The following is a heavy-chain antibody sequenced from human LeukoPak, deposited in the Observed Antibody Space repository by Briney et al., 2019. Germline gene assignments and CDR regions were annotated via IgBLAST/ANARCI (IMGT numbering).Heavy chain of an antibody. CDR3: ARDLESSSGYWFDP. CDR2: IYTSGST. J-gene: IGHJ5*02. CDR1: GGSISSYY. D-gene: IGHD6-19*01. V-gene: IGHV4-4*07. Sequence: PSETLSLTCTVSGGSISSYYWSWIRQPAGKGLEWIGRIYTSGSTNYNPSLKSRVTMSVDTSKNQFSLKLSSVTAADTAVYYCARDLESSSGYWFDPWGQGTLVTVSS.